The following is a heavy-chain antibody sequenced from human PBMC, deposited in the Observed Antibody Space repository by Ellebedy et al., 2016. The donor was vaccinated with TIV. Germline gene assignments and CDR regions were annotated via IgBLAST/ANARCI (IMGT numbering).Heavy chain of an antibody. CDR1: GLTFNSNA. J-gene: IGHJ4*02. Sequence: GESLKIPCAASGLTFNSNAMTWVRQAPGKGLEWVSTSGRGGGNTYYADSANGRFTISGDISKNMLYLQMNSMRADETALYYCTKGWTILHNWGQGTLVTVSS. D-gene: IGHD1-26*01. CDR2: SGRGGGNT. CDR3: TKGWTILHN. V-gene: IGHV3-23*01.